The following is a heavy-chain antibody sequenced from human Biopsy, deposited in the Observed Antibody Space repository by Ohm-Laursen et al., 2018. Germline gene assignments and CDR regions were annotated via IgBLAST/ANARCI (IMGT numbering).Heavy chain of an antibody. V-gene: IGHV1-46*01. J-gene: IGHJ6*02. Sequence: WESLKISCKASGNTFATYHIHWVRQAPGQGLEWMGVISPSGATTSFSQKFQGRITMTRDTSTGTVYMDLNSLGSEDTAVYYCARAGVGSDGTDSYYYGMDVWGPGTTVTVSS. CDR1: GNTFATYH. CDR2: ISPSGATT. CDR3: ARAGVGSDGTDSYYYGMDV. D-gene: IGHD5-24*01.